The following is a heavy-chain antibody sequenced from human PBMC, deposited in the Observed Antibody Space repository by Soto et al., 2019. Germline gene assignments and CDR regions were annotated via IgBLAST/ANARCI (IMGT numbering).Heavy chain of an antibody. J-gene: IGHJ3*02. CDR1: GGSDNSDTYY. V-gene: IGHV4-31*03. CDR3: ARGGSNDWQVAFDI. Sequence: QVQLQESGPGLVRPSQTLSLTCTVSGGSDNSDTYYWNWIRQHPGKGLEWIGYIFYDGTTYYNPSLKSRVSISVDTSQNQFSLKVNSMTAADTAVYYCARGGSNDWQVAFDIWGQGTRVTVSS. D-gene: IGHD3-9*01. CDR2: IFYDGTT.